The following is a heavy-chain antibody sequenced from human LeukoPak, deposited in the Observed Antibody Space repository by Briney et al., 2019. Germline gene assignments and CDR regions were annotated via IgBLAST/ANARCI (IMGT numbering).Heavy chain of an antibody. Sequence: PGGSLRLSCAASGFTFSIYSMNWVRQAPGKGLEWLSSITSSSNYIYYADSVKGRFTISRDNVQNSLYLQMNSLSAEDTAMYYCARDRGYFDNWGQGTLVTVSS. CDR1: GFTFSIYS. CDR2: ITSSSNYI. CDR3: ARDRGYFDN. V-gene: IGHV3-21*01. J-gene: IGHJ4*02.